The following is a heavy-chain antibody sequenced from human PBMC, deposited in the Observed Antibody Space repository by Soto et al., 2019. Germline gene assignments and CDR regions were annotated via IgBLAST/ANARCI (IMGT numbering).Heavy chain of an antibody. CDR2: INPNSGGT. CDR1: GYTFTGYY. V-gene: IGHV1-2*02. CDR3: ARVHSSSWYKLIPTHPDYCDY. J-gene: IGHJ4*02. Sequence: GPSVKVSCKASGYTFTGYYMHWVRQAPGQGLEWMGWINPNSGGTNYAQKFQGRVTMTRDTSISTAYMELSRLRADDTAVYYCARVHSSSWYKLIPTHPDYCDYWGEGALV. D-gene: IGHD6-13*01.